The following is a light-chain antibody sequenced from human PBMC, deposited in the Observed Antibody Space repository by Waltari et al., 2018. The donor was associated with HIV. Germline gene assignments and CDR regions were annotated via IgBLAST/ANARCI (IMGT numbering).Light chain of an antibody. J-gene: IGKJ5*01. CDR3: QQFNTYPIT. Sequence: AIQLTQSPSSLSASVGDRVTITSRARQGISSALAWFQQKPGKTPKLLIYDASSLESGVPSRFSGSGSGADFTLTISSLQPEDFATYYCQQFNTYPITFGQGTRLEIK. CDR1: QGISSA. CDR2: DAS. V-gene: IGKV1-13*02.